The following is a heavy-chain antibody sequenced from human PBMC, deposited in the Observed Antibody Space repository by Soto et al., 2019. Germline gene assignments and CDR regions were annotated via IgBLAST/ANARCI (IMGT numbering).Heavy chain of an antibody. V-gene: IGHV1-46*01. CDR3: ARGWGRVTMIVEPSSALGAFDI. CDR2: INPSGGST. Sequence: ASVKVSCKASGYTFTSYYMHWVRQAPGQGLEWMGIINPSGGSTSYAQKFQGRVTMTRDTSTSTVYMELSSLRSEDTAVYYCARGWGRVTMIVEPSSALGAFDIWGQGTMVTVSS. J-gene: IGHJ3*02. CDR1: GYTFTSYY. D-gene: IGHD3-22*01.